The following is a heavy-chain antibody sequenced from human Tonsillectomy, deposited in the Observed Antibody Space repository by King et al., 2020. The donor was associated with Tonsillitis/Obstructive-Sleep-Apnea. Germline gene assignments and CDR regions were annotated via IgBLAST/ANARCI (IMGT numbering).Heavy chain of an antibody. V-gene: IGHV3-23*04. J-gene: IGHJ4*02. CDR1: GFTFSSYA. Sequence: VQLVESGGGLVQPGGSLRLSCAASGFTFSSYAMSWVRQAPGKGLEWVSAISGIGGSTYYAESVKGRFTISRDNSKKKRYLQMNSLRAVDTAVYYCAKGLVVVVPAALAYWGQGTLFTVSP. CDR2: ISGIGGST. CDR3: AKGLVVVVPAALAY. D-gene: IGHD2-2*01.